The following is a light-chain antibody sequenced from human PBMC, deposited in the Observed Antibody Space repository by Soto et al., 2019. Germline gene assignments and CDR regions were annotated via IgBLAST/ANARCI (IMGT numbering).Light chain of an antibody. J-gene: IGKJ1*01. CDR3: QQYNNWPRT. CDR2: GAT. V-gene: IGKV3-15*01. CDR1: QSFSIL. Sequence: EIVMTQSPATLSVSPGESATLSCWCSQSFSILLAWYQQKPGQAPRLLIHGATTRATGIPARFSGSGSGTEFTLTISSLQSEDFAVYYCQQYNNWPRTFGQGTKVDI.